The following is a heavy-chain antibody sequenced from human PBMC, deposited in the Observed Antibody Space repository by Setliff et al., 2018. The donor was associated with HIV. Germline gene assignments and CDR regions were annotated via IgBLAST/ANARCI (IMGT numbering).Heavy chain of an antibody. CDR2: INHSGST. D-gene: IGHD5-18*01. CDR1: GGSFSGYY. V-gene: IGHV4-34*01. CDR3: ASDQKGYSYGYFDS. J-gene: IGHJ4*02. Sequence: KASETLSLTCAVYGGSFSGYYWSWIRQPPGKGLEWIGEINHSGSTNYNPSLKSRVTISVDMSKNQFSLKLSSVTAADTAVYYCASDQKGYSYGYFDSWGQGTLVTVSS.